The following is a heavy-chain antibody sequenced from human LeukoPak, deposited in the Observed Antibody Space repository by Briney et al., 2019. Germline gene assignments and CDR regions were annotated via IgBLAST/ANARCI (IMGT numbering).Heavy chain of an antibody. CDR3: ARGEPAFSSGWYTYYFDY. CDR1: GGSISSRNW. J-gene: IGHJ4*02. V-gene: IGHV4-4*02. Sequence: PSETLSLTCAVSGGSISSRNWWSWVRQPPGKGLEWIGEIYHSGSTNYNPSLKSRVTISVDKSKNQISLKLSSVTAADTAVYYCARGEPAFSSGWYTYYFDYWGQGTLVTVSS. D-gene: IGHD6-19*01. CDR2: IYHSGST.